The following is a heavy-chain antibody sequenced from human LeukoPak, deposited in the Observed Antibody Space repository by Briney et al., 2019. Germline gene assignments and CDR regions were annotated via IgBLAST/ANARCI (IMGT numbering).Heavy chain of an antibody. CDR2: IYYSGST. V-gene: IGHV4-39*07. CDR1: GGSISSSSYY. Sequence: SETLSLTCTVSGGSISSSSYYWGWIRQPPGKGLEWIGSIYYSGSTYYNPSLKSRVTISVDTSKNQFSLKLSSVTAADTAVYYCARAALGVVAAQWFDPWGQGTLVTVSS. J-gene: IGHJ5*02. D-gene: IGHD2-15*01. CDR3: ARAALGVVAAQWFDP.